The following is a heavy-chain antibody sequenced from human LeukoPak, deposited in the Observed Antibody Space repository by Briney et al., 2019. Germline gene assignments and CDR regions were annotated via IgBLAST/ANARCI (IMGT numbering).Heavy chain of an antibody. CDR2: ISYDGSNK. J-gene: IGHJ4*02. D-gene: IGHD6-6*01. CDR3: ARLTRSSSETYYFDY. V-gene: IGHV3-30*01. Sequence: AGGSLRLSCAASGFTFSSYAMHWVRQAPGKGLEWVAVISYDGSNKYYADSVKGRFTVSRDNSKNTLYLQMNSLRAEDTAVYYCARLTRSSSETYYFDYWGQGTLVTVSS. CDR1: GFTFSSYA.